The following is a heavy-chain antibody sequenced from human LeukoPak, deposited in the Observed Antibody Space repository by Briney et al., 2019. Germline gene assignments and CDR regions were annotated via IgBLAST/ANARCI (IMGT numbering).Heavy chain of an antibody. J-gene: IGHJ3*02. CDR2: IYSGGST. V-gene: IGHV3-53*01. D-gene: IGHD3-3*01. CDR1: GFTVSSNY. Sequence: PGGSLRLSCAASGFTVSSNYMSWVRQAPGEGLEWVSVIYSGGSTYYADSVKGRFTISRDNSKNTLYLQMNSLRAEDTAVYYCARDNRMSGYYAYAFDIWGQGTMVTVSS. CDR3: ARDNRMSGYYAYAFDI.